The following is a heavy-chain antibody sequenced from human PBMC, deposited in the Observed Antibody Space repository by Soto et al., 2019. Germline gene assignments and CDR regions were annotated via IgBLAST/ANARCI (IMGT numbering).Heavy chain of an antibody. J-gene: IGHJ4*02. Sequence: QVQLQESGQGLLKPSETLSLTCSVSGGSIYSYYCTWIRQAPGKGLEWIGYIYNTDTGSTNYNPPLKSRVNISLDMSKNPVSLELTSVTSSDTAVYYCVRGSHLDDWGQGALVTVSS. CDR3: VRGSHLDD. CDR1: GGSIYSYY. V-gene: IGHV4-59*01. CDR2: IYNTDTGST.